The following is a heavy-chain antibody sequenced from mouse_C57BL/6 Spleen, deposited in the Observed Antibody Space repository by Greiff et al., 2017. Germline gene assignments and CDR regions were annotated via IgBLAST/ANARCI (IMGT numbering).Heavy chain of an antibody. D-gene: IGHD1-1*01. CDR1: GYTFTDYE. V-gene: IGHV1-15*01. J-gene: IGHJ3*01. CDR3: TRRHYYYGSSSFAY. CDR2: IDPETGGT. Sequence: QVQLKQSGAELVRPGASVTLSCKASGYTFTDYEMHWVKQTPVHGLEWIGAIDPETGGTAYNQKFKGKAILTADKSSSTAYMELRSLTSEDSAVYYCTRRHYYYGSSSFAYWGQGTLVTVSA.